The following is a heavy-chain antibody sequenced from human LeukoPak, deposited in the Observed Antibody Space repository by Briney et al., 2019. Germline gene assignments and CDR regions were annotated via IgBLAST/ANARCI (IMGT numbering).Heavy chain of an antibody. CDR3: AKRRTVLMVFAYYFDY. CDR2: ISGSGGST. Sequence: GGSLRLSCAASGFTFRSYAMSWVRQAPGKGLEWVSAISGSGGSTYYADSVKGRFTISRDNSTNTPYLQMNSLRPEATAVYYCAKRRTVLMVFAYYFDYWGQGTLVTVSS. D-gene: IGHD2-8*01. V-gene: IGHV3-23*01. J-gene: IGHJ4*02. CDR1: GFTFRSYA.